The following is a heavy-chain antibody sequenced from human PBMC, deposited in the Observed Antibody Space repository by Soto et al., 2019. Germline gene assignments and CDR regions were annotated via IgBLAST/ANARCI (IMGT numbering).Heavy chain of an antibody. D-gene: IGHD2-21*01. CDR2: INPSGGST. Sequence: ASGKVSCKASGYTFTSYYMHWVRQAPGQGLEWMGIINPSGGSTSYAQKFQGRVTMTRDTSTSTVYMELSSLRSEDTAVYYCARSPAQIVVVIAPDYWGQGTLVTVSS. J-gene: IGHJ4*02. CDR3: ARSPAQIVVVIAPDY. CDR1: GYTFTSYY. V-gene: IGHV1-46*03.